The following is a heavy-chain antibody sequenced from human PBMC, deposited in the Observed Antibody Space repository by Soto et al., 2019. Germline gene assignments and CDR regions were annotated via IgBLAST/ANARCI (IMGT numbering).Heavy chain of an antibody. D-gene: IGHD3-10*01. J-gene: IGHJ5*02. CDR2: ISAYNGNT. CDR1: GYTFTSYG. CDR3: ARAGGAGSYYKVGGWFDP. Sequence: QVPLVQSGAEVKKPGASVKVSCKASGYTFTSYGISWVRQAPGQVLEWMGWISAYNGNTNNAQKLQGRVTMTTDTSTSTAYMELRSLRSDDTAVYYCARAGGAGSYYKVGGWFDPWGQGTLVTVSS. V-gene: IGHV1-18*01.